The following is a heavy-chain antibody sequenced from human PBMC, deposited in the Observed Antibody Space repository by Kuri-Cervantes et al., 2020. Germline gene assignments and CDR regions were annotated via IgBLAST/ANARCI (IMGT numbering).Heavy chain of an antibody. CDR2: ISSSGSYI. Sequence: GESLKISCAASGFTFSSHNMNWVRQAPGKGLEWVSFISSSGSYIYYADSVKGRFTISRDNAKNSLYLQMNSLRAEDTAVYYCARPQGGIAASSRYYYYYMDVWGKGTTVTVSS. V-gene: IGHV3-21*01. CDR3: ARPQGGIAASSRYYYYYMDV. J-gene: IGHJ6*03. D-gene: IGHD6-13*01. CDR1: GFTFSSHN.